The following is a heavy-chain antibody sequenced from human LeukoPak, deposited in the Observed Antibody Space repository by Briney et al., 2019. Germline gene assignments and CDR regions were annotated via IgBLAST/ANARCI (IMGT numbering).Heavy chain of an antibody. D-gene: IGHD5-18*01. CDR2: ISSSGSTI. J-gene: IGHJ5*02. CDR3: ARNVDTAMVKDWFDP. V-gene: IGHV3-11*01. CDR1: GFTFSDYY. Sequence: GGSLRLSCAASGFTFSDYYMSWIRQAPGKGLEWVSYISSSGSTIYYADSVKGRFTISRDNAKNSLYLQMNSLRAEDTAVYYCARNVDTAMVKDWFDPWGQGTLVTVSS.